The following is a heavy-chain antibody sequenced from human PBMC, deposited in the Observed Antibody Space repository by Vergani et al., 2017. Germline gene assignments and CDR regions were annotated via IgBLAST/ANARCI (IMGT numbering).Heavy chain of an antibody. CDR2: IYNSGST. Sequence: QVQLQESGPGLVKPSQTLSLTCTVSGGSISSDTFYWSWIRQHPGKGLEWIGNIYNSGSTYYNPSLKSRVSISVDTSKNQFSLKLTSVTAADTAVYYCATATGPHDYGSGREGPVDVWGKGTTVTVSS. CDR1: GGSISSDTFY. J-gene: IGHJ6*04. V-gene: IGHV4-31*03. D-gene: IGHD3-10*01. CDR3: ATATGPHDYGSGREGPVDV.